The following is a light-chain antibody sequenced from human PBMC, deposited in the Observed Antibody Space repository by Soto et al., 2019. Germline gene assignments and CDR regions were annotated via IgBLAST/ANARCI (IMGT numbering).Light chain of an antibody. J-gene: IGKJ4*01. CDR2: DAS. V-gene: IGKV3-15*01. Sequence: EIVMTQSPATLSVSPGERATLSCRASQSVSSNLAWYQQKPGQTPRLLIYDASSRATGIPARFSGSGSGTDFTLTNSSLQSEDFAVYYCQQYNNWPLTFGGGTNVEIK. CDR3: QQYNNWPLT. CDR1: QSVSSN.